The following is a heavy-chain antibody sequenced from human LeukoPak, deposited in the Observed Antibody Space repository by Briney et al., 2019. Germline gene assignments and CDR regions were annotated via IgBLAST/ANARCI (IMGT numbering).Heavy chain of an antibody. D-gene: IGHD5/OR15-5a*01. CDR2: IRRDGGAK. Sequence: PSETLSLTCTVSGYSISSGYNWGWIRQPPGKGLEWVASIRRDGGAKYYLDSVEGRFVVSRDNAKNSLSLQMDSLRAEDTAVYYCARPPGDSTIYDYWGQGTLVTVSS. J-gene: IGHJ4*02. V-gene: IGHV3-7*01. CDR1: GYSISSGY. CDR3: ARPPGDSTIYDY.